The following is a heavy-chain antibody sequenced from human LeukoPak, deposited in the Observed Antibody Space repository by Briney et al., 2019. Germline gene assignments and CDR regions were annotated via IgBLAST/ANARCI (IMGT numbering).Heavy chain of an antibody. CDR1: GGSISSYY. D-gene: IGHD4/OR15-4a*01. V-gene: IGHV4-59*01. CDR2: IYYSGST. Sequence: SSETLSLTCTVSGGSISSYYWSWIRQPPGKGLVWFGYIYYSGSTNYNPSLKSRVPISVDTSKNQFSLKVNSVTAADTAVYYCARAPGNDYYPYYYMDVWGKGTTVTVSS. CDR3: ARAPGNDYYPYYYMDV. J-gene: IGHJ6*03.